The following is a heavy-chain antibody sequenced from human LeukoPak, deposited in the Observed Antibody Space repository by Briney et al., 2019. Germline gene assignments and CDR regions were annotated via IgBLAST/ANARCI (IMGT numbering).Heavy chain of an antibody. V-gene: IGHV3-13*01. Sequence: PGGSLRLSCAASGFTFSTYDMHWVRQATGKGLEWVSALGTAGDTYYSGSVKGRFTISRENAKNSLYLQMNSLRAGDTALYYCARGRYSGNDRDLSFDYWGQGTLVIVSS. CDR1: GFTFSTYD. J-gene: IGHJ4*02. D-gene: IGHD5-12*01. CDR2: LGTAGDT. CDR3: ARGRYSGNDRDLSFDY.